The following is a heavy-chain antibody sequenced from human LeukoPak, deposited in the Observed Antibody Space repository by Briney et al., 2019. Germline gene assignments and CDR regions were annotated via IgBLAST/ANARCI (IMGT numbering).Heavy chain of an antibody. CDR3: ARGGVYRPNYYYYYGMDV. CDR1: GFTFSSYE. CDR2: ISSSGSTI. Sequence: GGSLRLSCAASGFTFSSYEMNWVRQAPGKGLEWVSYISSSGSTIYYADSVKVRFTISRDNAKNSLYLQMNSLRAEDTAVYYCARGGVYRPNYYYYYGMDVWGQGTTVTVSS. D-gene: IGHD1-26*01. V-gene: IGHV3-48*03. J-gene: IGHJ6*02.